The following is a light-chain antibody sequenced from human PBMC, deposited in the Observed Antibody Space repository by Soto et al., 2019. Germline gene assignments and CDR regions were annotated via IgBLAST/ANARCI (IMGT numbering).Light chain of an antibody. Sequence: QSVLTQPLSVSGSPGQRVTISCTGSSSNIGAGYDVHWYQQLPGTAPKLLIFGISNRPSGVPDRFSGSKSGTSASLAITGLQAEDEADYYCHSYDSSLSGSYVFGTGTXVTVL. CDR1: SSNIGAGYD. V-gene: IGLV1-40*01. CDR2: GIS. CDR3: HSYDSSLSGSYV. J-gene: IGLJ1*01.